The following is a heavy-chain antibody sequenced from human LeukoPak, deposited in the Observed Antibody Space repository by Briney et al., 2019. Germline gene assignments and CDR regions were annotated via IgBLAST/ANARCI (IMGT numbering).Heavy chain of an antibody. CDR1: GFTFSDYY. D-gene: IGHD3-10*01. CDR2: ISSSGSSI. Sequence: GGSLRLSCAASGFTFSDYYMSWIRQAPGKGLEWLSYISSSGSSIYYADSVKGRFTISRDNAKNSLYLQMNSLRAEDTAVYYCARGGGSGSSTLYYFDYWGQGTLVTVSS. V-gene: IGHV3-11*01. CDR3: ARGGGSGSSTLYYFDY. J-gene: IGHJ4*02.